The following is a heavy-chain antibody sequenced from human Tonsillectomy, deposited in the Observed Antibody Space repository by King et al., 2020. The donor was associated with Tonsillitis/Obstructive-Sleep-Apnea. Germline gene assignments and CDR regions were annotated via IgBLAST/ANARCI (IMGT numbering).Heavy chain of an antibody. CDR1: GGSISSYY. CDR2: IYCSGST. J-gene: IGHJ6*03. D-gene: IGHD1-1*01. CDR3: ARVWTYHYYYMDV. Sequence: VQLQESGPGLVKPSETLSLTCTVSGGSISSYYWSWIRQPPGKGLEWIGYIYCSGSTNYNPSLKSRVTISVDTSKNQFSLKLSSVTAADTAVYYCARVWTYHYYYMDVWGKGTTVTVSS. V-gene: IGHV4-59*01.